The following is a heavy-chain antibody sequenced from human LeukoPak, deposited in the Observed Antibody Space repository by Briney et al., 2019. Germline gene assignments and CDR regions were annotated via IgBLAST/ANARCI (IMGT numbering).Heavy chain of an antibody. CDR3: AKDDIVVVPAAYFQH. CDR1: GFTFSSYA. J-gene: IGHJ1*01. CDR2: ISGSGGST. Sequence: PGGSLRLSCAASGFTFSSYAMSWVRQAPGKGPEWVSAISGSGGSTYYADSVKGRFTISRDNSKNTLYLQMNSLRAEDTAVYYCAKDDIVVVPAAYFQHWGQGTLVTVSS. V-gene: IGHV3-23*01. D-gene: IGHD2-2*01.